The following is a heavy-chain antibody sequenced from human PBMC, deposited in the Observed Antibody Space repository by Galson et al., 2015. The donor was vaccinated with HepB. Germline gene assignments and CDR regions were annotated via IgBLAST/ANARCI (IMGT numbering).Heavy chain of an antibody. V-gene: IGHV5-51*01. CDR2: IYPGDSNT. J-gene: IGHJ6*03. CDR3: ARHRGSTGHYYYMDV. Sequence: QSGAEVKKPGESLKISCKGSGYSFTSYWIGWVRQMPGKGLEWLGIIYPGDSNTRYSPSFQGQVTISVDKSISTAYLQWSSLKASDTAMYYCARHRGSTGHYYYMDVWGKGTTVTVSS. D-gene: IGHD2-8*02. CDR1: GYSFTSYW.